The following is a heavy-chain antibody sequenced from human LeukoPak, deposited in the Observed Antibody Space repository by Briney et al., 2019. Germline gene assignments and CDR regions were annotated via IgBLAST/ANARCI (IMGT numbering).Heavy chain of an antibody. D-gene: IGHD6-6*01. CDR2: MYTSGST. CDR1: GGSISSGSFY. CDR3: ARVGDSSSSGWDPLDY. Sequence: SETLSLTCTVSGGSISSGSFYWSWIRQPAGKGLEWIGRMYTSGSTNYNPSLKSRVTISVDKSKNQFSLKLSSVTAADTAVYYSARVGDSSSSGWDPLDYWGQGTLVTVSS. V-gene: IGHV4-61*02. J-gene: IGHJ4*02.